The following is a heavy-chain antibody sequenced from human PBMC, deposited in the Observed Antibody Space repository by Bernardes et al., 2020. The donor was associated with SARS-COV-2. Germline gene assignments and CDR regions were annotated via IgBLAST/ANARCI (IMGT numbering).Heavy chain of an antibody. CDR3: ARGNLDERAWCTVAVARFGPLSLHGLCV. J-gene: IGHJ6*02. D-gene: IGHD6-19*01. Sequence: SETLSLTCAVYGGSLHNSYWTWIRQPSGKGPEWLGEINYSGNPNYNPPLKSRPTISAHTSKNQVSLQLRPVPAADTAVYYCARGNLDERAWCTVAVARFGPLSLHGLCVWGRGTTVIFSS. CDR1: GGSLHNSY. V-gene: IGHV4-34*01. CDR2: INYSGNP.